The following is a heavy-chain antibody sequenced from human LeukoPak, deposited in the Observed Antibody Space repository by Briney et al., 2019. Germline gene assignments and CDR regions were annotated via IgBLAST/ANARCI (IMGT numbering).Heavy chain of an antibody. V-gene: IGHV3-48*01. CDR1: GFPLSSYS. CDR3: VRVKGSYFDY. D-gene: IGHD2-15*01. CDR2: ISSSGSAI. J-gene: IGHJ4*02. Sequence: GGSLRLSCAASGFPLSSYSINWVRQAPGKGLEWVSYISSSGSAIYYVDSVEGRFTVSRDNAKNSLFLQMNSPRAEDTAVYYCVRVKGSYFDYWGQGALVTVSS.